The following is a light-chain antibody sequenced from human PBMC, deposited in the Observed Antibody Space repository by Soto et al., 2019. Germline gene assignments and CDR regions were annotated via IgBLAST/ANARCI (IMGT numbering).Light chain of an antibody. CDR2: EVT. V-gene: IGLV2-14*01. CDR1: SRDVGGYNS. J-gene: IGLJ1*01. Sequence: QSLLTQPASVSGSPGQSVTISCTGTSRDVGGYNSVSWYQQHPGKAPKLVIYEVTNRPSGISNRFSGSKSGNTASLTISGLQAEEEADYYCSSYTSRSTRVFGTGTKVTVL. CDR3: SSYTSRSTRV.